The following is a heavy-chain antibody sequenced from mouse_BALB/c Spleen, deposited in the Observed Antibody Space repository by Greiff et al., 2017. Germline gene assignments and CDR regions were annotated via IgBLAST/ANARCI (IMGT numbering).Heavy chain of an antibody. V-gene: IGHV1-67*01. Sequence: VQLHQSGPELVRPGVSVKISCKGSGYTFTDYAMHWVKQSHAKSLEWIGVISTYYGNTNYNQKFKGKATMTVDKSSSTAYMELARLTSEDSAIYYCARKDGNYAMDYWGQGTSVTVSS. CDR3: ARKDGNYAMDY. D-gene: IGHD1-1*01. CDR2: ISTYYGNT. J-gene: IGHJ4*01. CDR1: GYTFTDYA.